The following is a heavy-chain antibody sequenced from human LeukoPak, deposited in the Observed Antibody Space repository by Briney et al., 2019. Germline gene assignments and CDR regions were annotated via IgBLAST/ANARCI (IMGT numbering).Heavy chain of an antibody. J-gene: IGHJ4*02. CDR1: AGSISTSGFY. CDR2: IYHNGNT. CDR3: ARGPRWSGGN. D-gene: IGHD6-13*01. Sequence: SEALSLTCTVSAGSISTSGFYWSWYRQPPGKGLEWIGYIYHNGNTQYNPSLKSRLIISVDTSKNQFSLKLNSVTAADTAVYYCARGPRWSGGNWGQGILVVVSS. V-gene: IGHV4-31*03.